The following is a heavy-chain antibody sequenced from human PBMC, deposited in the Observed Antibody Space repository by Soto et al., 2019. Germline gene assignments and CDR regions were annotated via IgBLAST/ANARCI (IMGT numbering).Heavy chain of an antibody. CDR2: ISGYNGNT. J-gene: IGHJ6*02. V-gene: IGHV1-18*04. CDR3: ARDVFCGGAPACPDMDV. CDR1: GYTFSGYS. Sequence: GASVKVSCKASGYTFSGYSITWVRQAPGQGLEWMGRISGYNGNTNYARALRGRLTLTTDTSTSTAYMELRSLTSDDTAAYYCARDVFCGGAPACPDMDVWGQGTTVTVSS. D-gene: IGHD2-21*01.